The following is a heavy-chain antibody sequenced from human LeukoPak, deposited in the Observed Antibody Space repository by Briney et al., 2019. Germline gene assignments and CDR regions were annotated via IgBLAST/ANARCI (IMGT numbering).Heavy chain of an antibody. CDR2: ISYDGSNK. V-gene: IGHV3-30-3*01. J-gene: IGHJ4*02. D-gene: IGHD3-22*01. Sequence: GGSLRLSCAASGFTFSSYAMHWVRQAPGKGLEWVAVISYDGSNKYYAGSVKGRFTISRDNSKNTLYLQMNSLRAEDTAVYYCARGDSSGYCDYWGQGTLVTVSS. CDR1: GFTFSSYA. CDR3: ARGDSSGYCDY.